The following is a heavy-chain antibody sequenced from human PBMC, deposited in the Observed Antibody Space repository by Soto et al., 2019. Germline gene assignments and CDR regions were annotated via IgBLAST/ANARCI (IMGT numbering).Heavy chain of an antibody. J-gene: IGHJ4*02. D-gene: IGHD2-8*01. V-gene: IGHV1-18*01. CDR3: ARDDVGYCSNGVCYTKPLDY. CDR2: ISTYIGNT. Sequence: QVQLVQSGAEVKKPGASVKVSCKASGYTFTSYGISWVRQAPGQGLEWMGWISTYIGNTHYAQKFQGRVTMTTYTSTTTAYLELRSLRSDDTAVYYCARDDVGYCSNGVCYTKPLDYWGQGALVTVSS. CDR1: GYTFTSYG.